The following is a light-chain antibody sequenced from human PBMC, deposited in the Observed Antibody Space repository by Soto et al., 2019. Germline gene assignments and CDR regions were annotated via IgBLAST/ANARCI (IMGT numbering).Light chain of an antibody. CDR2: EVT. CDR3: NSYTSSATVV. Sequence: QSVLTQPASVSGSPGQSITISCTGTSSDVGGYNYVSWYQQRPGKAPQLMIYEVTNRPSGISIRFSGSKSGNTASLTISGLQPEDEADYYCNSYTSSATVVFGGGTKVTVL. V-gene: IGLV2-14*01. J-gene: IGLJ2*01. CDR1: SSDVGGYNY.